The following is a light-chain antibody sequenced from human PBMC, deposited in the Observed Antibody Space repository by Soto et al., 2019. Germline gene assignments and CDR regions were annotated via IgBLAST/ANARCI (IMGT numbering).Light chain of an antibody. CDR3: QQYGSSPGWT. CDR1: QSVSSNY. CDR2: GAS. J-gene: IGKJ1*01. Sequence: EIVLTQSPGTLSLSPGERATLSCRASQSVSSNYLVWYQQTPGQAPRLLIYGASSRATGIPDRFSGSGSGTDFTLTISRLEPEDFAVYYCQQYGSSPGWTFGQGTKVEIK. V-gene: IGKV3-20*01.